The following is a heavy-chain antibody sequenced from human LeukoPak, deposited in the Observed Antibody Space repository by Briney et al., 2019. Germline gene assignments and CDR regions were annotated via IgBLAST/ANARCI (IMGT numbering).Heavy chain of an antibody. Sequence: GALRLSCAVSGFIFSSYGMHWVRQAPGKGLEWVAVIWYDGSNKYYADSVKGRFTISRDNSKNTLYLQMNSLRAEDTAVYYCARGLYSGTTSPPLLFDYWGQGTLVTVSS. CDR3: ARGLYSGTTSPPLLFDY. D-gene: IGHD1-1*01. J-gene: IGHJ4*02. CDR2: IWYDGSNK. CDR1: GFIFSSYG. V-gene: IGHV3-33*01.